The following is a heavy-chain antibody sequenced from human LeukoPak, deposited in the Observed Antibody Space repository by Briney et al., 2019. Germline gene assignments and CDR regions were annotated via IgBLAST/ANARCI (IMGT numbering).Heavy chain of an antibody. D-gene: IGHD1-1*01. Sequence: SETLSLTCTVSGGSISNYYWSWIRQPPGKGLEWIGSIYYSGSTYYNPSLKSRVTISVDTSKNQFSLKLSSVTAADTAVYYCVETPHLQTPFDYWAQGTLVTVSS. CDR2: IYYSGST. J-gene: IGHJ4*02. CDR1: GGSISNYY. CDR3: VETPHLQTPFDY. V-gene: IGHV4-59*05.